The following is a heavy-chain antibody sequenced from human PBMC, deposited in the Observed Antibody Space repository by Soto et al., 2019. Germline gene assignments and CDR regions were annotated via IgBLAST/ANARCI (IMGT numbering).Heavy chain of an antibody. D-gene: IGHD1-26*01. V-gene: IGHV1-18*01. J-gene: IGHJ3*02. CDR3: ARDSPLNSGSYFFPPDPSDAFDI. CDR1: GYTFTSYG. Sequence: GASVKVSCKASGYTFTSYGISWVRQAPGQGLEWMGWISAYNGNTNYAQKLQGRVTMTTDTSTSTAYMELRSLRSDDTAVYYCARDSPLNSGSYFFPPDPSDAFDIWGQGTMVTVSS. CDR2: ISAYNGNT.